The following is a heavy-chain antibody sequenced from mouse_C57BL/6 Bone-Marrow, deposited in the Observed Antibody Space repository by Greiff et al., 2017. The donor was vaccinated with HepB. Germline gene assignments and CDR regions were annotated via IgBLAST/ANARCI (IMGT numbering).Heavy chain of an antibody. CDR2: INPGSGGT. Sequence: LEESGAELVRPGTSVKVSCKASGYAFTNYLIEWVKQRPGQGLEWIGVINPGSGGTNYNEKFKGKATLTADKSSSTAYMQLSSLTSEDSEVYFCAYYDYDDGFDYWGQGTTLTVSS. V-gene: IGHV1-54*01. CDR3: AYYDYDDGFDY. J-gene: IGHJ2*01. D-gene: IGHD2-4*01. CDR1: GYAFTNYL.